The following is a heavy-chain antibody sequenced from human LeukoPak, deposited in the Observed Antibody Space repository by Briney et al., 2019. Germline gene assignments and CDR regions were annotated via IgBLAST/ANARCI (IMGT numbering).Heavy chain of an antibody. V-gene: IGHV3-23*01. CDR2: IGGSGGST. Sequence: PGGSLRLSCAASGFTFSSYATSWVRQAPGKGLEWVSGIGGSGGSTYYADSVKGRFTISRDNSKNTLYLQMTSLRAEDTAVYYCAKMYSSGWHFDYWGQGTLVTVSS. CDR1: GFTFSSYA. D-gene: IGHD6-19*01. J-gene: IGHJ4*02. CDR3: AKMYSSGWHFDY.